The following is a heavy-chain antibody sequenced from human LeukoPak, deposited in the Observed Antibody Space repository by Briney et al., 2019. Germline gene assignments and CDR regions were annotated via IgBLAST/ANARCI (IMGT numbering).Heavy chain of an antibody. CDR1: GFTFSSYG. Sequence: GGSLRLSCAASGFTFSSYGMHWARQAPGKGLEWVAFIRYDGSNKYYADSVKGRFTISRDNSKNTLYLQMNSLRAEDTAVYYCAKTGPTTVTPFDPWGQGTLVTVSS. J-gene: IGHJ5*02. V-gene: IGHV3-30*02. CDR2: IRYDGSNK. D-gene: IGHD4-17*01. CDR3: AKTGPTTVTPFDP.